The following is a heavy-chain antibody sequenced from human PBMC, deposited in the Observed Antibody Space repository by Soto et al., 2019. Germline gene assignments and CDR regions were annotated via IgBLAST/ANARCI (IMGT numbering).Heavy chain of an antibody. CDR1: GYTFTGHY. J-gene: IGHJ4*02. Sequence: ASVKVSCKASGYTFTGHYIHWVRQAPEQGPEWMGEIGPESGATRYAQKFQGRVTMTRDMSITTVYMELNNLSPDDTAVYYCGRGRSGQIVVFYWGQGTPVPVSS. D-gene: IGHD5-12*01. CDR3: GRGRSGQIVVFY. CDR2: IGPESGAT. V-gene: IGHV1-2*02.